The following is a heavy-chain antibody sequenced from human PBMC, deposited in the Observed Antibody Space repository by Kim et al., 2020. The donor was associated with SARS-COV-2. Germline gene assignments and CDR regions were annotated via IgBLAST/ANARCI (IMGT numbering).Heavy chain of an antibody. V-gene: IGHV3-30-3*01. Sequence: GGSLRLSCAASGFTFSSYAMHWVRQAPGKGLEWVAVISYDGSNKYYADSVKGRFTISRDNSKNTLYLQMNSLRAEDTAVYYCARDTMTDYWGQGTLVTVSS. CDR2: ISYDGSNK. J-gene: IGHJ4*02. D-gene: IGHD3-3*01. CDR3: ARDTMTDY. CDR1: GFTFSSYA.